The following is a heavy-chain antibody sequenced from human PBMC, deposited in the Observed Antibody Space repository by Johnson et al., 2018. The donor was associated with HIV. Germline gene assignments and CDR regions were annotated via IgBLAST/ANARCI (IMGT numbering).Heavy chain of an antibody. CDR3: AREWDPRTPDAFDI. V-gene: IGHV3-66*01. CDR2: IYSGGST. Sequence: EVQLVESGGGLVQPGGSLRLSCAASGFTVSSNYMSWVRQAPGKGLEWVSVIYSGGSTYYADSVNGRFTISRDNSKNTLYLQMNSLRAEDTAVYYCAREWDPRTPDAFDIWGQGTMVTVSS. J-gene: IGHJ3*02. D-gene: IGHD1-26*01. CDR1: GFTVSSNY.